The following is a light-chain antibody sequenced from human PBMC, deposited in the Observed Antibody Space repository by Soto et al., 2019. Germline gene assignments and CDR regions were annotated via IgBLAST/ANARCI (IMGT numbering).Light chain of an antibody. Sequence: DIVMTQPPLSLPVTPGEPASISCRSSQSLLHSNGYNSLDWYLQKPGQSPQLLIYLGSTRASGVPDRFSGCGSGTDFTLKISRVEAEDVGVYYCMQALQTPITFGQGTRLEMK. CDR1: QSLLHSNGYNS. CDR3: MQALQTPIT. J-gene: IGKJ5*01. V-gene: IGKV2-28*01. CDR2: LGS.